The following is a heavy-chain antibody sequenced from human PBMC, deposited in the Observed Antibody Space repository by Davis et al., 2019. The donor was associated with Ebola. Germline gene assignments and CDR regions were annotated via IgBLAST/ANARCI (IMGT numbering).Heavy chain of an antibody. CDR3: ARDSDWGGSPSY. D-gene: IGHD1-26*01. Sequence: PGGSLRLSCAASGFTFSSYGMHWVRQAPGKGLEWVAFIRYDGSNKYYADSVKGRFTISRDNAKNSLYLQMNSLRAEDTAVYYCARDSDWGGSPSYWGQGTLVTVSS. V-gene: IGHV3-30*02. J-gene: IGHJ4*02. CDR2: IRYDGSNK. CDR1: GFTFSSYG.